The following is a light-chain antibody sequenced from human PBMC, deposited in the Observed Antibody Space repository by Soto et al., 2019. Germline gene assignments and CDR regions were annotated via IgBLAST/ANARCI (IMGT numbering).Light chain of an antibody. V-gene: IGKV1-39*01. CDR1: QSISSY. Sequence: DIQMTQSPSSLSASVGDRVTITCRASQSISSYLNWYQQKPGKAPKLLIYAASSLQSGVPSRFSGSGSGTEFTLTISILQPDDFATYYCQHYNSYSDAFGQGTKVDIK. CDR3: QHYNSYSDA. CDR2: AAS. J-gene: IGKJ1*01.